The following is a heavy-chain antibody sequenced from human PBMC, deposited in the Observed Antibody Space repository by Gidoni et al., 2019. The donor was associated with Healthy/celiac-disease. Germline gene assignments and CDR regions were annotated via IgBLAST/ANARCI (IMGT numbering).Heavy chain of an antibody. CDR2: IYYRGST. Sequence: QVQLQESGPGLVKPSETLSLTCTVSGGSVSSGRYYWSWIRQPPGKGLEWIGYIYYRGSTNYNPSLKSRVTISVDTSKNQFSLKLSSVTAADTAVYYCANYVWGSYRSFDYWGQGTLVTVSS. CDR3: ANYVWGSYRSFDY. V-gene: IGHV4-61*01. CDR1: GGSVSSGRYY. J-gene: IGHJ4*02. D-gene: IGHD3-16*02.